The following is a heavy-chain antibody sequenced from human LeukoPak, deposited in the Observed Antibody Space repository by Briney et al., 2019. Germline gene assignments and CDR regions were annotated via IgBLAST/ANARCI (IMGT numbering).Heavy chain of an antibody. Sequence: PGGSLRLSCAASGFTFSNYWMHWVRQVPGKGLVWVSRINGDGSSTSYADSVKGRFTISRDNAKNSLYLQMNSLRAEDTAVYYCARGYYYGSGSYYPLAYWGQGTLVTVSS. V-gene: IGHV3-74*01. J-gene: IGHJ4*02. CDR2: INGDGSST. CDR3: ARGYYYGSGSYYPLAY. D-gene: IGHD3-10*01. CDR1: GFTFSNYW.